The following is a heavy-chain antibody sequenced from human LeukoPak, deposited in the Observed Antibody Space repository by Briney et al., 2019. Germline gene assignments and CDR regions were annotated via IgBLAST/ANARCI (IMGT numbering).Heavy chain of an antibody. Sequence: PSETLSLTCTVSGGSISSYYWSWIRQPPGKGLEWIGSIYYSGSTNYNPSLKSRVTISVDTSKNQFSLKLSSVTAANTAVYYCARDGGEHDAFDIWGQGTMVTVSS. CDR2: IYYSGST. CDR1: GGSISSYY. CDR3: ARDGGEHDAFDI. J-gene: IGHJ3*02. D-gene: IGHD4-23*01. V-gene: IGHV4-59*01.